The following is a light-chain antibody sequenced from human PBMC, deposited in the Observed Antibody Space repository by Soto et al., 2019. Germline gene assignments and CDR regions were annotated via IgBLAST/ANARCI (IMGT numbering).Light chain of an antibody. CDR1: QGISSY. CDR3: QQYYSYPRT. V-gene: IGKV1-8*01. Sequence: AIRMTQSPSSLSASTGDRVTITCRASQGISSYLAWYQQKPGKSPKILIYAASTLQNGVPSRFSGSGSGTDFTLTISCRQSEDFATYYRQQYYSYPRTFGQGTQVELK. CDR2: AAS. J-gene: IGKJ1*01.